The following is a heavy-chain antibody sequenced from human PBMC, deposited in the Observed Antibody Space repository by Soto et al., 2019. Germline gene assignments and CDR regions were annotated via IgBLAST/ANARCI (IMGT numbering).Heavy chain of an antibody. J-gene: IGHJ6*02. V-gene: IGHV3-48*03. CDR2: ISSSGSTI. CDR3: ARVFDYGDTVYYYYYGMDV. CDR1: GITLSSYE. D-gene: IGHD4-17*01. Sequence: GRSLRCPCVASGITLSSYEINSVRPAPGKWREWVSYISSSGSTIYYADSVKGRFTISRDNAKNSLYLQMNSLRAEDTAVYYCARVFDYGDTVYYYYYGMDVWGQGTTVTVSS.